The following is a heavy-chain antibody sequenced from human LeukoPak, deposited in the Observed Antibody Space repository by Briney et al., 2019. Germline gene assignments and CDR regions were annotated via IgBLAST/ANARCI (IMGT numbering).Heavy chain of an antibody. CDR1: GFTFSSYA. J-gene: IGHJ3*02. CDR3: ARDYGADAFDI. D-gene: IGHD4-17*01. CDR2: ISYDGSNK. V-gene: IGHV3-30-3*01. Sequence: GRSLRLSCAASGFTFSSYAMHWVRQAPGKGLEWVAVISYDGSNKYYADSVKGRFTISRDNSKKTLYLTMNSLRAEDTAVYYCARDYGADAFDIWGQGTMVTVSS.